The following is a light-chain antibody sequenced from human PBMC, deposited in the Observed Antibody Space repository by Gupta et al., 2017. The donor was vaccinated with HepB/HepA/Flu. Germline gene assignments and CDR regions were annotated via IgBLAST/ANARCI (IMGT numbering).Light chain of an antibody. J-gene: IGKJ4*01. Sequence: DVVLTQSPLSLPVTLGQPASISCRSSQSLVFSDGNTFLHWFQQRPGQSPRRLLYQVSKRDSGVPERFSGSGSGTDFTLRISRVEAEDVAIYYGVQGTRWPTFGGGTKVEIK. V-gene: IGKV2-30*01. CDR2: QVS. CDR3: VQGTRWPT. CDR1: QSLVFSDGNTF.